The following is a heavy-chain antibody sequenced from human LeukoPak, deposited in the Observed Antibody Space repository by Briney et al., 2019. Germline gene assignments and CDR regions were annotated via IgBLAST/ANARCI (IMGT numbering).Heavy chain of an antibody. V-gene: IGHV4-30-4*01. CDR2: IYYSGST. D-gene: IGHD3-22*01. CDR3: AREVVSSRNWFDP. J-gene: IGHJ5*02. CDR1: GGSISSGDYY. Sequence: SRTLSLTCTVSGGSISSGDYYWSWIRQPPGKGLEWIGYIYYSGSTYYSPSLKSRVTISVDTSKNQFSLKLSSVTAADTAVYYCAREVVSSRNWFDPWGQGTLVTVSS.